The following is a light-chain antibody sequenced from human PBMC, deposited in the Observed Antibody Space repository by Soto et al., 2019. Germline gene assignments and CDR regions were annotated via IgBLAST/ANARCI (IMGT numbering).Light chain of an antibody. CDR2: EGS. CDR3: CSYVGTGILYV. Sequence: QSVLTQPASVSGSPGQSITISCTGTSSDIGSYNFVSWYQQHPGKAPKLMIYEGSKRPSGVSNRFSGSKSGNTASLTISGLQAEDEADYYCCSYVGTGILYVFGTGTKVTVL. J-gene: IGLJ1*01. CDR1: SSDIGSYNF. V-gene: IGLV2-23*01.